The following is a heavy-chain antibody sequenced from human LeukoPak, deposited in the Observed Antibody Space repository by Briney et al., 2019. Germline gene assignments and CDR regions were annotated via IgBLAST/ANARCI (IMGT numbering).Heavy chain of an antibody. CDR3: AIPPLRGYCSSTSCYRGGLYAFDI. CDR2: INPNSGGT. CDR1: GYTFTGYY. V-gene: IGHV1-2*02. Sequence: ASVKVSCKASGYTFTGYYMHWVRQAPGQGLEWMGWINPNSGGTNYAQKFQGRVTMTRDTSISTAYMELSRLRSDDTAVYYCAIPPLRGYCSSTSCYRGGLYAFDIWGQGTMVTVSS. J-gene: IGHJ3*02. D-gene: IGHD2-2*01.